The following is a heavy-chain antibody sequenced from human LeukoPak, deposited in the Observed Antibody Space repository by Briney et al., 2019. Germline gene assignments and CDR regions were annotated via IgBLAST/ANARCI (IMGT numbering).Heavy chain of an antibody. V-gene: IGHV5-51*01. Sequence: GESLKISGKGSGYSFTSYWIGWVRQMPGKGLEGMGVIYPGDSDNRYSPSFQGQVTISADESISTAYLQWSSLKASDTAMYYCARLVSSGWYLDYWGQGTLVTVSS. CDR3: ARLVSSGWYLDY. CDR1: GYSFTSYW. J-gene: IGHJ4*02. CDR2: IYPGDSDN. D-gene: IGHD6-19*01.